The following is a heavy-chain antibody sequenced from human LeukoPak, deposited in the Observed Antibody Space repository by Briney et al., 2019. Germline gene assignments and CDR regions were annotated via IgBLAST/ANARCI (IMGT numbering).Heavy chain of an antibody. J-gene: IGHJ4*02. CDR2: IYYSGST. CDR3: ARLGRISWHFYY. V-gene: IGHV4-39*01. D-gene: IGHD2-2*01. Sequence: NSSETLSLTCTVSGGSISCSTYYWAWIRQPPGKGLEWIGSIYYSGSTYYNPSLKSRLTISVDTSKNQFSLRLTSVSAADTAVYHCARLGRISWHFYYWGQGTLVTVSS. CDR1: GGSISCSTYY.